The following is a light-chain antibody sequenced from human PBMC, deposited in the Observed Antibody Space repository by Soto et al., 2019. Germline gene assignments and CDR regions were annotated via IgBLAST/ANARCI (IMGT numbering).Light chain of an antibody. CDR3: AAWDDSLNGVV. J-gene: IGLJ3*02. Sequence: QPVLTQPPSASGTPGQRVTISCSGSSSNIGSNIVNWYQQLPGTAPKLLISSNNQRPSGVPDRFSGSKSGTSASLAISGLQSEDEADYYCAAWDDSLNGVVFGGGTKLTVL. CDR2: SNN. CDR1: SSNIGSNI. V-gene: IGLV1-44*01.